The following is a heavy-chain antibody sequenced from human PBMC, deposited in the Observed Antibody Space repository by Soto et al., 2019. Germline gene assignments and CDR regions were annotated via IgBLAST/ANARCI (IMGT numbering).Heavy chain of an antibody. J-gene: IGHJ5*02. Sequence: WASVKVSCKASGYTFTSYPMHWVRQAPGQRLEWMGWINIGNGNTKYSQKFHGRVTITRDTSASTAYMELSSLTSEDTAVYYCAREPLCGGRCYLNSFDALGQATPV. D-gene: IGHD2-15*01. CDR3: AREPLCGGRCYLNSFDA. V-gene: IGHV1-3*04. CDR2: INIGNGNT. CDR1: GYTFTSYP.